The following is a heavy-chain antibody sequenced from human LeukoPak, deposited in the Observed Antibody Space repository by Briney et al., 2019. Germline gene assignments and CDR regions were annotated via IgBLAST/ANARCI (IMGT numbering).Heavy chain of an antibody. CDR2: IYYSGST. CDR3: ARVLRMAYCSSTSCYLDYYYMDV. Sequence: SETLSLTCTVSGGSISSYYWSWIRQPPGKGLEWIGYIYYSGSTNYNPSLKNRVTISVDTSKNQFSLKLSSVTAADTAVYYCARVLRMAYCSSTSCYLDYYYMDVWGKGTTVTVSS. D-gene: IGHD2-2*01. CDR1: GGSISSYY. J-gene: IGHJ6*03. V-gene: IGHV4-59*13.